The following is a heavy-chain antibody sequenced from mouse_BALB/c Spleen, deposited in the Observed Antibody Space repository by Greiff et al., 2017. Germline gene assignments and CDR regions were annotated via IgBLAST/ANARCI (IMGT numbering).Heavy chain of an antibody. CDR3: ARGGGFITTVVNAMDY. Sequence: QVQLKESGPGLVAPSQSLSITCTVSGFSLTSYGVHWVRQPPGKGLEWLGVIWAGGSTNYNSALMSRLSISKDNSKSQVFLKMNSLQTDDTAMYYCARGGGFITTVVNAMDYWGQGTSVTVSS. CDR1: GFSLTSYG. V-gene: IGHV2-9*02. D-gene: IGHD1-1*01. J-gene: IGHJ4*01. CDR2: IWAGGST.